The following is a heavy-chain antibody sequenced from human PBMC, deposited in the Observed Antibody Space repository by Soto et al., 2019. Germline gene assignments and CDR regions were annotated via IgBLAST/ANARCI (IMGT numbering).Heavy chain of an antibody. Sequence: ASVKVSCKASGYTCTIYGISGVVRSPGQGLEWMGWISAYNGNTNYAQKLQGRVIMTTDTSTSTAYMELRSLRSDDTAVYYCARALARPGGWFDPWGQGTLVTVSS. CDR3: ARALARPGGWFDP. V-gene: IGHV1-18*04. CDR1: GYTCTIYG. D-gene: IGHD6-6*01. J-gene: IGHJ5*02. CDR2: ISAYNGNT.